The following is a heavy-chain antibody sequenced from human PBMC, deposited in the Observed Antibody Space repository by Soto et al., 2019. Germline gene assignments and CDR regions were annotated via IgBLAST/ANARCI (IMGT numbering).Heavy chain of an antibody. Sequence: QVHLVQSEAEVKKPGASVKISCRASGYTFTGYAIHWVRQAPGQRLEWMGWINGGNGDTKYSQKFQGRVTITRDTSASTAYMDLTRLGSEDTAVYHCARGYCSSTSCQYYFDYWGQGTPVTVSS. V-gene: IGHV1-3*01. CDR2: INGGNGDT. D-gene: IGHD2-2*01. CDR1: GYTFTGYA. CDR3: ARGYCSSTSCQYYFDY. J-gene: IGHJ4*02.